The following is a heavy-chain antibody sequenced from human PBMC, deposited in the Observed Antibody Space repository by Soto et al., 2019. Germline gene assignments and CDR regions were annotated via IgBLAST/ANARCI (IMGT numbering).Heavy chain of an antibody. Sequence: SVKVSCKASGGTFSSYAISWVRQAPGQGLEWMGGIIPIFGTANYAQKFQGRVTITADESTSTAYMELSSLRSEDTAVYYCARGDGDDILTGYQYYFDYWGQGTLVTVSS. CDR1: GGTFSSYA. J-gene: IGHJ4*02. V-gene: IGHV1-69*13. CDR3: ARGDGDDILTGYQYYFDY. D-gene: IGHD3-9*01. CDR2: IIPIFGTA.